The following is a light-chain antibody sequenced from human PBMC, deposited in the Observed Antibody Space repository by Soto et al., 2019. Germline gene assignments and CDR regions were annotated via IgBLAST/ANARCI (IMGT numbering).Light chain of an antibody. J-gene: IGLJ1*01. V-gene: IGLV2-14*01. Sequence: QSVLTQPASVSGSPGQSITISCTGTSSDVGASNYVSWYQQHPAKAPKLIISDVNYRPSGVSNRFSGSKSGNTASLTISGLQVEDEADYYCSSYTSSGTYVFGTGTKVTVL. CDR1: SSDVGASNY. CDR2: DVN. CDR3: SSYTSSGTYV.